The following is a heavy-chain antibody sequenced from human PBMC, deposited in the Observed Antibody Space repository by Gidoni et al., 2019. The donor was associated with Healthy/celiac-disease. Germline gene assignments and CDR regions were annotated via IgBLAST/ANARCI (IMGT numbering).Heavy chain of an antibody. CDR1: GGSFSGYY. CDR3: ASSYDSSSWYWGAFDI. J-gene: IGHJ3*02. CDR2: INHSGST. V-gene: IGHV4-34*01. Sequence: QVQLQQWGAGLLKPSETLSLTCAVYGGSFSGYYWSWIRQPPGKGLEWIGEINHSGSTNYNPSLKSRVTISVDTSKNQFSLKLSSVTAADTAVYYCASSYDSSSWYWGAFDIWGQGTMVTVSS. D-gene: IGHD6-13*01.